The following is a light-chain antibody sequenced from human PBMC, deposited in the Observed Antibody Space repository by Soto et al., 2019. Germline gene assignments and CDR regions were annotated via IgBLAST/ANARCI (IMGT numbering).Light chain of an antibody. Sequence: EIVLTQSPGTLSLSPGERATLSCRASQSVSSSYLAWYQQKPGQAPRLLIYGASSRATGIPDRFSGSGSGTDFTLTISRLEPEDFGVYYCQRYGTSRGTFGQGTKLEIK. J-gene: IGKJ2*01. CDR1: QSVSSSY. CDR3: QRYGTSRGT. V-gene: IGKV3-20*01. CDR2: GAS.